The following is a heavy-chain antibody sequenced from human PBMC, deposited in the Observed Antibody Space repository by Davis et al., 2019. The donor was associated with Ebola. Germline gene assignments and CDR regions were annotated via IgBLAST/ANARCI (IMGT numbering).Heavy chain of an antibody. CDR1: GFTFSSYS. Sequence: GESLKISCAASGFTFSSYSMNWVRQAPGKGLEWVSAISGSGGSTYYADSVKGRFTISRDNSKNTLYLQMNSLRAEDTAVYYCAKEASGGSCYDYWGQGTLVTVSS. V-gene: IGHV3-23*01. CDR2: ISGSGGST. CDR3: AKEASGGSCYDY. D-gene: IGHD2-15*01. J-gene: IGHJ4*02.